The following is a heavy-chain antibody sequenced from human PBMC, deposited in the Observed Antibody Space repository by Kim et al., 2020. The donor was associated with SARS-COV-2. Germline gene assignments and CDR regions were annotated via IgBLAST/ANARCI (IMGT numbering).Heavy chain of an antibody. V-gene: IGHV1-46*01. J-gene: IGHJ4*02. CDR2: GGRT. Sequence: GGRTSYAQKFKGRVTMTRDTSTSTVYMVQSSLRSEDTDVYYCARGTYHYWGQGTLVTVSS. D-gene: IGHD1-1*01. CDR3: ARGTYHY.